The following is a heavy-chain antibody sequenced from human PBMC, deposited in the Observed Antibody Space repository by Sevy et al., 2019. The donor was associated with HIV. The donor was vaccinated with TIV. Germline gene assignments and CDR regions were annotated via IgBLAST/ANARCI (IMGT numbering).Heavy chain of an antibody. Sequence: ASVKVSCKASGGTFSSYAISWVRQAPGQGLEWMGGIIPIFGTANYAQKFQGRVTITADKSTSTAYMELSSLRSEDTVVYYCAREADCSGGSCYSYWFDPWGQGTLVTVSS. J-gene: IGHJ5*02. D-gene: IGHD2-15*01. CDR1: GGTFSSYA. CDR2: IIPIFGTA. V-gene: IGHV1-69*06. CDR3: AREADCSGGSCYSYWFDP.